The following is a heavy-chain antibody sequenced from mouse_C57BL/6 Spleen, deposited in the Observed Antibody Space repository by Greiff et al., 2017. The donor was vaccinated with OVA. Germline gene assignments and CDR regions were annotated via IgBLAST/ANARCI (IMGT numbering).Heavy chain of an antibody. D-gene: IGHD2-2*01. J-gene: IGHJ4*01. CDR3: AREYGYDGAMDY. Sequence: EVKVVESGGGLVQSGRSLRLSCATSGFTFSDFYMEWVRQAPGKGLEWIAASRNKANDYTTEYSASVKGRFIVSRDTSQSILYLQMNALRAEDTAIYYCAREYGYDGAMDYWGQGTSVTVSS. CDR1: GFTFSDFY. V-gene: IGHV7-1*01. CDR2: SRNKANDYTT.